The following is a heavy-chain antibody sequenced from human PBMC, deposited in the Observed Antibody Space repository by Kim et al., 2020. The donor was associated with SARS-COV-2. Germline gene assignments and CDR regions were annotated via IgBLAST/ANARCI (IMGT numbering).Heavy chain of an antibody. D-gene: IGHD3-10*01. Sequence: GSLRLSCTVSGGSVSSGSYYWSWIRQPPGKGLEWIGYIYYSGSTNYNPSLKSRVTISVDTSKNQFSLKLSSVTAADTAVYYCARVTPQLLWFGELFPGPFDIWGQGTMVTVSS. CDR2: IYYSGST. CDR3: ARVTPQLLWFGELFPGPFDI. CDR1: GGSVSSGSYY. V-gene: IGHV4-61*01. J-gene: IGHJ3*02.